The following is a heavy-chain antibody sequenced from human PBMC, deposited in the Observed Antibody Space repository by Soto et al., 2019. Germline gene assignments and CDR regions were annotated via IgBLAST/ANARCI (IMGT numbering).Heavy chain of an antibody. CDR3: ARAATESYSSSWYPWFDP. D-gene: IGHD6-13*01. Sequence: SVKVSCKASGGTFSSYAISWVRQAPGQGLEWMGGIIPIFGTANYAQKFQGRVTITADESTSTAYMELSSLRSEDTAVYYCARAATESYSSSWYPWFDPWGQGTLVTVS. J-gene: IGHJ5*02. CDR1: GGTFSSYA. CDR2: IIPIFGTA. V-gene: IGHV1-69*13.